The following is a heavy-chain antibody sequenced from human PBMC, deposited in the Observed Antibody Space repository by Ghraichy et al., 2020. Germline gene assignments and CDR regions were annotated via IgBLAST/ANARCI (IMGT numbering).Heavy chain of an antibody. D-gene: IGHD3-3*01. V-gene: IGHV1-18*01. CDR2: ISAYNGNT. J-gene: IGHJ6*02. CDR1: GYHFTSYG. Sequence: ASVKVSCKASGYHFTSYGISWERQAPGQGHEWMGWISAYNGNTNYAQKLQGRVTMTTDTSTSTAYMELRSLRSDDTAVYYCARNYYDFWSGYWDYYYYYGMDVWGQG. CDR3: ARNYYDFWSGYWDYYYYYGMDV.